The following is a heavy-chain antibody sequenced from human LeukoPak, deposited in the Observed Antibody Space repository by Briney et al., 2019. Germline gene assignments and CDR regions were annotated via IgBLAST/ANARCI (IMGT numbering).Heavy chain of an antibody. V-gene: IGHV1-18*01. Sequence: GASVKVSCKASGYTFTSYGISWVRQAPGQGLEWMGWISAYNGNTNYAQKLQGRVTMTTDTSTSTAYMELRSLRSDDTAVYYCARDFRPYCSGGSCYSYWGQGTLVTVSS. D-gene: IGHD2-15*01. J-gene: IGHJ4*02. CDR1: GYTFTSYG. CDR3: ARDFRPYCSGGSCYSY. CDR2: ISAYNGNT.